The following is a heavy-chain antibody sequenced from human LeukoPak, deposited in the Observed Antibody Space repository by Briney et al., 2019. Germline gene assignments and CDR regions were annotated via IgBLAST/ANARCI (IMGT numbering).Heavy chain of an antibody. V-gene: IGHV3-23*01. CDR3: AELGITMIGGV. D-gene: IGHD3-10*02. Sequence: GGSLRLSCEASGFTFSSYAMSWVRQAPGKGLEWVSTISNSDGSIYYADSVKGRFTISRDNAKNSLYLQMNSLRAEDTAVYYCAELGITMIGGVWGKGTTVTIPS. J-gene: IGHJ6*04. CDR1: GFTFSSYA. CDR2: ISNSDGSI.